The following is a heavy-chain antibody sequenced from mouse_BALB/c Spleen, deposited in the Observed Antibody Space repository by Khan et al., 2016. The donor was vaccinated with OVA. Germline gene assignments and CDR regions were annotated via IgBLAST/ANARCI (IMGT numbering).Heavy chain of an antibody. CDR1: GFTFSSFG. J-gene: IGHJ4*01. Sequence: EVELVESGGGLVQPGGSRKLSCAASGFTFSSFGMFWIRQAPEKGLEWVAYISSGSSTFYYADTVKGRFTISRDNPKNTLFLQMTSLRSEDTAMYYCARILGIYAMVYWGQGTSVTVSS. V-gene: IGHV5-17*02. CDR3: ARILGIYAMVY. CDR2: ISSGSSTF. D-gene: IGHD1-1*02.